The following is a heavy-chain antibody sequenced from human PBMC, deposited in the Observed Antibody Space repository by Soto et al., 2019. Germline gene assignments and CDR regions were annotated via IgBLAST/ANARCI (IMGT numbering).Heavy chain of an antibody. J-gene: IGHJ4*02. Sequence: TGGSLRLSCAASGFAVSSNYLSWVRQAPGKGLEWVSVIFSADNTHYADSVKGRFTISRDNSKNTVFLQMNSLRAEDTAVYYCAITGAGYYIVWGQGTPVTGSS. V-gene: IGHV3-53*01. D-gene: IGHD3-3*01. CDR2: IFSADNT. CDR3: AITGAGYYIV. CDR1: GFAVSSNY.